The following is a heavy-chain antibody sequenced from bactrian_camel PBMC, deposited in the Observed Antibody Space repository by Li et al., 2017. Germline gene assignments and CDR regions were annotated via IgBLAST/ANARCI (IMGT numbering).Heavy chain of an antibody. CDR1: GYTYCAVD. D-gene: IGHD3*01. J-gene: IGHJ4*01. CDR3: KTESPSWLPDWCYPSVAY. CDR2: IRHDAVI. V-gene: IGHV3S53*01. Sequence: HVQLVESGGGSVPAGGSLRLSCAVTGYTYCAVDMSWYRQAPGQEREFVSLIRHDAVISYADSVKGRFTISQDNTKNTVYLQMNHLKPEDTATYYCKTESPSWLPDWCYPSVAYWGQGTQVTVS.